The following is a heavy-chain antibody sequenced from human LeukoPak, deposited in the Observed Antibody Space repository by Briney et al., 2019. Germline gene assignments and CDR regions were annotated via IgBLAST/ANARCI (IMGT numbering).Heavy chain of an antibody. CDR1: GYTLTELS. Sequence: ASVKVSCKVSGYTLTELSMHWVRQAPGRGLEWMGGFDPEDGETIYAQKFQGRVTMTEDTSTDTAYMELSSLRSDDTAVFYCARDRAYDILTGYYGTQSGMYYFDYWGQGTLVTVSS. V-gene: IGHV1-24*01. D-gene: IGHD3-9*01. CDR3: ARDRAYDILTGYYGTQSGMYYFDY. CDR2: FDPEDGET. J-gene: IGHJ4*02.